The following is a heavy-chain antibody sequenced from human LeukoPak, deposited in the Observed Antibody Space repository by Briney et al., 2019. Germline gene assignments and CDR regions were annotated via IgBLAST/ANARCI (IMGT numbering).Heavy chain of an antibody. CDR1: GFSVSNYY. Sequence: GRSLRLSWAASGFSVSNYYMNCVRQAPGKVLEVVSLIRGSGETSYADSVKGRFTISRDESRSTVYIQMNSLRVEDTAEYFCARDRAATQDWVEFDPWGQGTLVTVSS. CDR3: ARDRAATQDWVEFDP. J-gene: IGHJ5*02. V-gene: IGHV3-66*03. D-gene: IGHD2-15*01. CDR2: IRGSGET.